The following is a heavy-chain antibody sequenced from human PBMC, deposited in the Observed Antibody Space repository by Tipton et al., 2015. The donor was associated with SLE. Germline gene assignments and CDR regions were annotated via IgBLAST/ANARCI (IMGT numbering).Heavy chain of an antibody. CDR2: ISGSGGST. Sequence: SLRLSCAASGFTFSSYAMSWVRQAPGKGLEWVSAISGSGGSTYYADSVKGRFTISRDNSKNTLYLQMNSLRAEDTAVYFCARGHDYGGDEDYYYGMDVWGQGTTVTVSS. V-gene: IGHV3-23*01. CDR3: ARGHDYGGDEDYYYGMDV. CDR1: GFTFSSYA. D-gene: IGHD4/OR15-4a*01. J-gene: IGHJ6*02.